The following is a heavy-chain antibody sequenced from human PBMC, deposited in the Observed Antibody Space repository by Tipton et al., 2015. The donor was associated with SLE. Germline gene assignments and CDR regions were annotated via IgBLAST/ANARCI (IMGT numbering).Heavy chain of an antibody. CDR3: ARRSKYVWYFDL. J-gene: IGHJ2*01. Sequence: LRLSCTVSGGSISSYYWSWIRQPPGKGLEWIGYIYYSGSTNYNPSLKSRVTISVDTSKNQFSLKLTSVTAADTAVYYCARRSKYVWYFDLWGRGSLVTVSS. CDR2: IYYSGST. V-gene: IGHV4-59*08. D-gene: IGHD4-11*01. CDR1: GGSISSYY.